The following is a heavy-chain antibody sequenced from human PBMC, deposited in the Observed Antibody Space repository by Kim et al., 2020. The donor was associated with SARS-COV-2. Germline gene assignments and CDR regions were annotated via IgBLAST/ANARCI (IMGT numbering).Heavy chain of an antibody. D-gene: IGHD3-10*01. J-gene: IGHJ2*01. CDR3: ARDRSMVRGVAWYFDL. Sequence: KFQGRVTMTRDTSTSTVYMELSSLRSEDTAVYYCARDRSMVRGVAWYFDLWGRGTLVTVSS. V-gene: IGHV1-46*01.